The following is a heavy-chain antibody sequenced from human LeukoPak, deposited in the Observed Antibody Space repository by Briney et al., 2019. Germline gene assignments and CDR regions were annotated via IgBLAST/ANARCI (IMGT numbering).Heavy chain of an antibody. J-gene: IGHJ5*02. CDR2: IGTAGDT. CDR1: GFTFSSYD. V-gene: IGHV3-13*01. Sequence: PGGSLRLSCAASGFTFSSYDMHWVRQAPGKGLEWVSAIGTAGDTYYPGSVKGRFTISRENAKNSLYLQMNSLRAGDTAVYFCARGRNNWFDPWGQGTLVTVSS. CDR3: ARGRNNWFDP.